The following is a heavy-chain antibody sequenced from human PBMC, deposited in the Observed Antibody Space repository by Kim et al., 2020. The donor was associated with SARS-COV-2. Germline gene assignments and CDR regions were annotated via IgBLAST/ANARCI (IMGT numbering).Heavy chain of an antibody. CDR1: GFTFSSYV. CDR3: ARDWTGGYSGLMDV. Sequence: GGSLRLSCAASGFTFSSYVMHWVRQAPGKGLEWVAVISYDGSNKYYADSVKGRFTISRDNSKNTLYLQMNSLRAEDTAVYYCARDWTGGYSGLMDVWGQGTTVTVSS. D-gene: IGHD5-12*01. J-gene: IGHJ6*02. CDR2: ISYDGSNK. V-gene: IGHV3-30-3*01.